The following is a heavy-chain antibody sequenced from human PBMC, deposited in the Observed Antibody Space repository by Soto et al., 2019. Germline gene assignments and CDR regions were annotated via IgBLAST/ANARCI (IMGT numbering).Heavy chain of an antibody. Sequence: SETLSLTCAVYGGSFSGYYWSWIRQPPGKGLEWIGEINHSGSTNYNPSLKSRVTISVDTSKNQFSLKLSSVTAADTAVYYCAIGGYSSSWPTNWFDPWGQGTLVTVSS. V-gene: IGHV4-34*01. CDR2: INHSGST. CDR1: GGSFSGYY. D-gene: IGHD6-13*01. CDR3: AIGGYSSSWPTNWFDP. J-gene: IGHJ5*02.